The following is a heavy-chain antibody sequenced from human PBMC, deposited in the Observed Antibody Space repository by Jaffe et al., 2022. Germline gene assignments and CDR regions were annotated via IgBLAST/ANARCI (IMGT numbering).Heavy chain of an antibody. CDR2: INPNSGGT. D-gene: IGHD6-13*01. Sequence: QVQLVQSGAEVKKPGASVKVSCKASGYTFTGYYMHWVRQAPGQGLEWMGRINPNSGGTNYAQKFQGRVTMTRDTSISTAYMELSRLRSDDTAVYYCAREPPGAGWYGSFDYWGQGTLVTVSS. J-gene: IGHJ4*02. CDR1: GYTFTGYY. CDR3: AREPPGAGWYGSFDY. V-gene: IGHV1-2*06.